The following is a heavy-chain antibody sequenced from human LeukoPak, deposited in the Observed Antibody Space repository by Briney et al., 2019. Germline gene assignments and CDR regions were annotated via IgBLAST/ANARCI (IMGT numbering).Heavy chain of an antibody. Sequence: SVKVSCKDSGGSFSTFDINWLRQAPGQGLEWMGRIKSMSGTTNYAHKLQDRVTITADTSTGTAYLDLSSLRSEDTAVYYCARSIVVVVSNPNYWYFDLWGRGTPVIVSS. CDR3: ARSIVVVVSNPNYWYFDL. CDR2: IKSMSGTT. D-gene: IGHD2-15*01. V-gene: IGHV1-69*06. J-gene: IGHJ2*01. CDR1: GGSFSTFD.